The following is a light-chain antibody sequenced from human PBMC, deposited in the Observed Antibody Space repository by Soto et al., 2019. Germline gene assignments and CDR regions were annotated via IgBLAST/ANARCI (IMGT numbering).Light chain of an antibody. CDR2: DVS. CDR3: TSYRRGPLYV. J-gene: IGLJ1*01. CDR1: SADVASSNF. Sequence: QSALTQPASVSGSPGQSITISCTGISADVASSNFVSWYQHRPGKGTSLILYDVSHRPSGVSNRFSGSKAGDTASLTISGLQLEDEADYYCTSYRRGPLYVFGTGTKVTVL. V-gene: IGLV2-14*03.